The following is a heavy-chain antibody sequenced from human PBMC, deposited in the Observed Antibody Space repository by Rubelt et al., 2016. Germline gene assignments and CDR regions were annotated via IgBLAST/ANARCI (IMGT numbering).Heavy chain of an antibody. CDR3: ARDSGSRIFDH. D-gene: IGHD2/OR15-2a*01. CDR2: HCYSGRT. CDR1: GGSIRSGGYY. V-gene: IGHV4-31*03. Sequence: QVQLQESGPGLVKPSQTLSLTCTVSGGSIRSGGYYWSWIRQHPGKGLEWIGYHCYSGRTYFNPALKSRVTISVDTSTNQFSRKLRSVTSADTAVYYCARDSGSRIFDHWGQGTLVTVSS. J-gene: IGHJ4*02.